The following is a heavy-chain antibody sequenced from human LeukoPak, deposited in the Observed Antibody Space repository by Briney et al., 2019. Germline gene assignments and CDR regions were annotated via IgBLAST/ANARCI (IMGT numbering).Heavy chain of an antibody. Sequence: PSETLSLTCTVSGGSINNYYWSWIRQPPGKGLEWIGYIYYRGSTNYNPSLKSRVTFSVDTSKNQFSLKLNSVPAADTAVYYCARGGDYGDLRYFDYWGEGTLVTVSS. J-gene: IGHJ4*02. V-gene: IGHV4-59*01. CDR1: GGSINNYY. CDR3: ARGGDYGDLRYFDY. CDR2: IYYRGST. D-gene: IGHD4-17*01.